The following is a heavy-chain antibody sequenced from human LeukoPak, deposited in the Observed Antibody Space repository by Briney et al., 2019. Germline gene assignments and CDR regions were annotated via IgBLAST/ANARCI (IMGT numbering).Heavy chain of an antibody. CDR3: ARHAIWAFDI. CDR2: IKQDGNEK. CDR1: GFTFNRYW. J-gene: IGHJ3*02. D-gene: IGHD2-2*01. V-gene: IGHV3-7*01. Sequence: GGSLRLSCAASGFTFNRYWMSWVRQAPGKGLEWVANIKQDGNEKVYVDSVKGRFTIPRDNAKNSVSLQMNSLRAEDTAVYYCARHAIWAFDIWGQGTMVTVSS.